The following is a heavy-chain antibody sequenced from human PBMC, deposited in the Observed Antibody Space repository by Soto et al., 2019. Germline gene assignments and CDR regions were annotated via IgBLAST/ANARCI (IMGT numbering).Heavy chain of an antibody. Sequence: QITLKESGPTLVKPTQTLTLTCTFSGFSLSTSGVGVGWIRQPPGKAMEWLALIYWDDDKRYSPSLKSRLTITKDTSKNQVVLTMTNMDPVDTATYYCAHSLCISTSSYSPFQHWGQGTLVTVSS. D-gene: IGHD2-2*01. CDR2: IYWDDDK. V-gene: IGHV2-5*02. CDR1: GFSLSTSGVG. CDR3: AHSLCISTSSYSPFQH. J-gene: IGHJ1*01.